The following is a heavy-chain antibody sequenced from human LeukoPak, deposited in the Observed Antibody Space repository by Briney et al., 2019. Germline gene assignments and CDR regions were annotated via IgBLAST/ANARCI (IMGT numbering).Heavy chain of an antibody. CDR3: VRGDDYMFDY. CDR1: GDSITSAYW. J-gene: IGHJ4*02. V-gene: IGHV4-4*02. CDR2: ISHSGAT. Sequence: SETLSLTCAVSGDSITSAYWWSWVRQSPGQGLEWIGEISHSGATNHNPSLKSRVTMSVDKSKNQLSLRINSVTATDAAMYYCVRGDDYMFDYRGQGTLVTVSS. D-gene: IGHD4-11*01.